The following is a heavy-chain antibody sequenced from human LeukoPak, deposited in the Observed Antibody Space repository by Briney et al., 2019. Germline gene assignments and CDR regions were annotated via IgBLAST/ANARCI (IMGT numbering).Heavy chain of an antibody. D-gene: IGHD6-19*01. CDR3: ARGAVYSSGFYWYFDL. Sequence: PSETLSLTCTVSGGSISSSNWWSWVRQPPGKGLEWIGEIYHSGSTNYNPSLKSRVTISVDKSKNQFSLKLSSVTAADTAVYYCARGAVYSSGFYWYFDLWGRGTLVTVSS. CDR1: GGSISSSNW. V-gene: IGHV4-4*02. CDR2: IYHSGST. J-gene: IGHJ2*01.